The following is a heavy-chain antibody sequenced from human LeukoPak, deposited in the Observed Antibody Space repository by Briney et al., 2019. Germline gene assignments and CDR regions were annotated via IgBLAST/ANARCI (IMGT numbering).Heavy chain of an antibody. CDR1: GFTFSSYW. Sequence: GGSLRLSCAASGFTFSSYWMSLVRQAPGKGLEWVANIKQDGSEKYYVDSVKGRFTISRDNAKNSLYLQMNSLRAEDTAVYYCARDLTVVVPAANAFDIWGQGTLVTVSS. V-gene: IGHV3-7*01. J-gene: IGHJ4*02. D-gene: IGHD2-2*01. CDR2: IKQDGSEK. CDR3: ARDLTVVVPAANAFDI.